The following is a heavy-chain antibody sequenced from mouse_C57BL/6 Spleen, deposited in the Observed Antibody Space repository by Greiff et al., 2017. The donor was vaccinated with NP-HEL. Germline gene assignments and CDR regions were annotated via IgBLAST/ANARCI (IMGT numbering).Heavy chain of an antibody. V-gene: IGHV1-61*01. CDR1: GYTFTSYW. D-gene: IGHD4-1*01. J-gene: IGHJ1*03. CDR3: ARKRTGTGYFDV. CDR2: IYPSDSET. Sequence: QVHVKQPGAELVRPGSSVKLSCKASGYTFTSYWMDWVKQRPGQGLEWIGNIYPSDSETHYNQKFKDKATLTVDKSSSTAYMQLSSLTSEDSAVYYCARKRTGTGYFDVWGTGTTVTVSS.